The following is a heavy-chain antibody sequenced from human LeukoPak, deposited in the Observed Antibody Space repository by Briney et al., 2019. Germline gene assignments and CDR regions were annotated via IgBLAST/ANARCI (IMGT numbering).Heavy chain of an antibody. Sequence: ASVKVSCKASGGTFSSYAISWVRQAPGQGLEWMGGIIPNYGTENYAQKFQGRVMITADESTSTAYMELSSLRSEDTAVYYCARAPGIVATRDYYDMDVWGQGTTVTV. CDR3: ARAPGIVATRDYYDMDV. J-gene: IGHJ6*02. D-gene: IGHD5-12*01. CDR1: GGTFSSYA. V-gene: IGHV1-69*01. CDR2: IIPNYGTE.